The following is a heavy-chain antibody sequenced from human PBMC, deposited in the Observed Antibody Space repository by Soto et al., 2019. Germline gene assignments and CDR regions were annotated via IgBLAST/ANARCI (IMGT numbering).Heavy chain of an antibody. D-gene: IGHD3-10*01. CDR1: GGSFSGYY. Sequence: SETLSLTCAVYGGSFSGYYWSWIRQPPGKGLEWIGEINHSGSTNYNPSLKSRVTISVDTSKNQFSLKLSSVTAADTAVYYCARIGMVRGVMSWFDPWGQGTLVTVSS. CDR2: INHSGST. V-gene: IGHV4-34*01. CDR3: ARIGMVRGVMSWFDP. J-gene: IGHJ5*02.